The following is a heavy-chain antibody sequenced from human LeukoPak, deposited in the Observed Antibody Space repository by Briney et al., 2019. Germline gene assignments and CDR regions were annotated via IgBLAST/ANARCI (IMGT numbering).Heavy chain of an antibody. CDR1: GYPFTTYW. J-gene: IGHJ4*02. CDR3: TRDTFGARDS. CDR2: INEDGSST. D-gene: IGHD3-10*01. V-gene: IGHV3-74*01. Sequence: GGSLRLSCVASGYPFTTYWMHWVRQAPGKGLVGFSRINEDGSSTSYAESVRGRFTISRDNAKNTLYLQMNSLRAEDAAVYYCTRDTFGARDSWGQGTLVTVSS.